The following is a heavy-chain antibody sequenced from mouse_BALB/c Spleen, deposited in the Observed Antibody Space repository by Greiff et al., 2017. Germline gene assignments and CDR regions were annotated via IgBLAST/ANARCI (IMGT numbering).Heavy chain of an antibody. Sequence: EVKVEESGGGLVKPGGSLKLSCAASGFTFSSYAMSWVRQTPEKRLEWVASISSGGSTYYPDSVKGRFTISSDNARNILYLQMSSLRSEDTAMYYCARERAIYGNYWYFDVWGAGTTVTVSS. CDR2: ISSGGST. D-gene: IGHD2-1*01. CDR3: ARERAIYGNYWYFDV. J-gene: IGHJ1*01. V-gene: IGHV5-6-5*01. CDR1: GFTFSSYA.